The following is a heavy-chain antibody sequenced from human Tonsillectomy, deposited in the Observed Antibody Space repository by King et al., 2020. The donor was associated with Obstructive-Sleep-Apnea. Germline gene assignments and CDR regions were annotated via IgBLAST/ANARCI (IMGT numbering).Heavy chain of an antibody. J-gene: IGHJ4*02. V-gene: IGHV3-30*04. CDR2: ISNDGSNE. D-gene: IGHD2-2*01. CDR1: GFTFSSYA. Sequence: VQLVESGGGVVQPGRSLRLSCAASGFTFSSYAMHWVRQAPGKGLEWVAVISNDGSNEYYADSVKGRFTISRDNSKNTLYLQMNSLRAEDTAVYYCAEGGSYCSSSSCFILDYWGQGTLVTVSS. CDR3: AEGGSYCSSSSCFILDY.